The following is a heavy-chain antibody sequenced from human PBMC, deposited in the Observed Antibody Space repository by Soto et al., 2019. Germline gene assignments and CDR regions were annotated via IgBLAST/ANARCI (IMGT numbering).Heavy chain of an antibody. D-gene: IGHD5-12*01. CDR1: GFTFDDYA. CDR3: AKDIGYSGYDYYFDY. CDR2: ISWNSGSI. Sequence: SLRLSCAASGFTFDDYAMHWVRQAPGKGLEWVSGISWNSGSIGYADSVKGRFTISRDNAKNSLYLQMNSLRAEDTALYYCAKDIGYSGYDYYFDYWGQGTLVTVSS. V-gene: IGHV3-9*01. J-gene: IGHJ4*02.